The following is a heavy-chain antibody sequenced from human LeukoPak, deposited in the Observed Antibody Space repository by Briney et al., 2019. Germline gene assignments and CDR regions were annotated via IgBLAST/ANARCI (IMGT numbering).Heavy chain of an antibody. CDR3: AKGRVGHSPGYYYGNDAFDI. J-gene: IGHJ3*02. D-gene: IGHD3-22*01. CDR1: GFTFGSYA. CDR2: ISGSGDII. V-gene: IGHV3-23*01. Sequence: GGSLRLSCAASGFTFGSYAMTWVRQAPGKGLEWGSTISGSGDIIYYADSVKGRFTISRDNPKNTLYLQMNSLRAEDTAVYYCAKGRVGHSPGYYYGNDAFDIWGQGTMVTVSS.